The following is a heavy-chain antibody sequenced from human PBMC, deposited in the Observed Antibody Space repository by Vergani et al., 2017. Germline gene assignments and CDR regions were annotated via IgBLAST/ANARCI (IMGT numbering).Heavy chain of an antibody. CDR1: GFTFSSYA. D-gene: IGHD3-22*01. V-gene: IGHV3-23*01. J-gene: IGHJ4*02. CDR3: AKDDDSSGYYFLY. CDR2: ISGSGGST. Sequence: EVQLLESGGGLVQPGGSLRLSCAASGFTFSSYAMSWVRQAPGKGLEWVSAISGSGGSTYYADAVKGRFTISRDNSKNTLYLQMNSLRAEDTAVYYCAKDDDSSGYYFLYWGQGTLVTVSS.